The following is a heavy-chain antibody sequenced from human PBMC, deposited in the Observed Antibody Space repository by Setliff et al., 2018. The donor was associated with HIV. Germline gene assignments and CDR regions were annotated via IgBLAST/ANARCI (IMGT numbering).Heavy chain of an antibody. J-gene: IGHJ4*02. V-gene: IGHV4-34*01. CDR2: IDHRGRP. CDR1: GGSFSDYY. Sequence: PSETLSLTCGIYGGSFSDYYWSWIRQPPGKGLEWIGEIDHRGRPKYNPSLNSRVTMSVDTSNNQFSLNLTSVTAADTAVYYCVSWEYIVVVTATLYDYWGLGTLVTVSS. CDR3: VSWEYIVVVTATLYDY. D-gene: IGHD2-15*01.